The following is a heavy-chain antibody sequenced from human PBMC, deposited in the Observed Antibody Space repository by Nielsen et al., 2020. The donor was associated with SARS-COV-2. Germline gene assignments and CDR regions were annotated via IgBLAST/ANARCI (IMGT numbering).Heavy chain of an antibody. CDR3: AKLRTVLHYYYGMDV. CDR2: INSDGSST. CDR1: GFTFSSYW. D-gene: IGHD3-16*01. J-gene: IGHJ6*02. V-gene: IGHV3-74*01. Sequence: GGSLRLSCAASGFTFSSYWMHWVRQAPGKGLVWVSRINSDGSSTSYADSVKGRFTISRDNAKNTLYLQMNSLRAEDTAVYYCAKLRTVLHYYYGMDVWGQGTTVTVSS.